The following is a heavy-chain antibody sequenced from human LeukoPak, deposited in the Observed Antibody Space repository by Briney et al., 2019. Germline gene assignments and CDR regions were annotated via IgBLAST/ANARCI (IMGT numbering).Heavy chain of an antibody. Sequence: APVKVSCKASGYTFTDYYIHWVRQAPGQGLEWMGWINPNSGATNSAQHFQGRVTMTRDTSVNTVYMELSRLTFDDTAVYFCARSRVTTIPNLDYWGQGILLTVSS. V-gene: IGHV1-2*02. CDR1: GYTFTDYY. J-gene: IGHJ4*02. CDR3: ARSRVTTIPNLDY. CDR2: INPNSGAT. D-gene: IGHD5-12*01.